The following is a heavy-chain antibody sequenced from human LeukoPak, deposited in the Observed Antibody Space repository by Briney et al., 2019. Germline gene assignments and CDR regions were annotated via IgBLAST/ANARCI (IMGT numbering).Heavy chain of an antibody. CDR2: IYYSGST. D-gene: IGHD4-11*01. V-gene: IGHV4-39*01. CDR1: GGSISSSSYY. J-gene: IGHJ5*02. Sequence: PSETLSLTCTVSGGSISSSSYYWGWIRQPPGKGLEWIGSIYYSGSTYYNPSLKSRVTISVDTSKNQFSLKLSSVTAADTAVYYCARRGYSNYASWFDPWGQGTLVTVSS. CDR3: ARRGYSNYASWFDP.